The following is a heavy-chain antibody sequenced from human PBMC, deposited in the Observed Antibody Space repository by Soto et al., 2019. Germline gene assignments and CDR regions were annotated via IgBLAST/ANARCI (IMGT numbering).Heavy chain of an antibody. J-gene: IGHJ5*02. Sequence: SETLSLTCTVSGGSISSGDYYWSWIRQPPGKGLEWIGYIYYSGSTYYNPSLKSRVTISVDTSKNQFSPKLSSVTAADTAVYYCARGVNYYDSSGSSWFYPWGQGALVTVSS. CDR2: IYYSGST. CDR1: GGSISSGDYY. V-gene: IGHV4-30-4*01. CDR3: ARGVNYYDSSGSSWFYP. D-gene: IGHD3-22*01.